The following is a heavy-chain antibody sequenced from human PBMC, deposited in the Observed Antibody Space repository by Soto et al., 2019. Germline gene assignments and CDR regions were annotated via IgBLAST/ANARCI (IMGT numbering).Heavy chain of an antibody. J-gene: IGHJ2*01. Sequence: EVQLVESGGGLVQPGGSLRLSCAASGFSFSSYWMHWVSQAPGKGLVWVSRIKTDGSIITYADSVKGRFTISRDNDKNTQYLQMNTLRAEDSAVYHCARVRQGAWYFYLWGRGTLVSFSS. CDR3: ARVRQGAWYFYL. CDR1: GFSFSSYW. CDR2: IKTDGSII. V-gene: IGHV3-74*01.